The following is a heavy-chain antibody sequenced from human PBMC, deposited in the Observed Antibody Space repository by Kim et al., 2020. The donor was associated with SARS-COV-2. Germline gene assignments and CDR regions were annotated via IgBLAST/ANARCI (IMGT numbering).Heavy chain of an antibody. Sequence: ASVKVSCKPSGYTFTSYGITWVRQAPGQGLEWMGWISTYNGNTKYAQKLQDRVTMTTDTSTSTAYMELRSLRSDDTAVYYWARGRYSSGIRYYFDYWGQGTLVTVSS. V-gene: IGHV1-18*04. CDR3: ARGRYSSGIRYYFDY. CDR2: ISTYNGNT. CDR1: GYTFTSYG. J-gene: IGHJ4*02. D-gene: IGHD5-18*01.